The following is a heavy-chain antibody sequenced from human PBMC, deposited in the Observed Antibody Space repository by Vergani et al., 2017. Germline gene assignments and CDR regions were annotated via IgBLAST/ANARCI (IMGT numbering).Heavy chain of an antibody. V-gene: IGHV1-2*02. CDR2: INPNSGGT. D-gene: IGHD3-3*01. J-gene: IGHJ6*03. CDR1: GYTFTGYY. CDR3: ARPGRITLFGGGEYYYYYYMDV. Sequence: QVQLVQSGAEVKKPGASVKVSCKASGYTFTGYYMHWVRQAPGQGLEWMGWINPNSGGTNYAQKFQGRVTMTRDTSISTAYMELSRLRSDDTAVYYCARPGRITLFGGGEYYYYYYMDVWGKGTTVTVSS.